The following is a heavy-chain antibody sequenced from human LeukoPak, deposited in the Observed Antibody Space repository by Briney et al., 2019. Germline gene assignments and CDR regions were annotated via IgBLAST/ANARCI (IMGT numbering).Heavy chain of an antibody. V-gene: IGHV4-59*01. D-gene: IGHD3-16*01. J-gene: IGHJ6*02. CDR2: IYYSGST. CDR1: GGSISSYY. Sequence: PSETLSLTCTVSGGSISSYYWSWIRQPPGKGLEWIGYIYYSGSTNYNPYLKSRVTISVDTSKNQFSLKLSSVTAADTAVSYCASHPRGVYYYGMDVWGQGTTVTVSS. CDR3: ASHPRGVYYYGMDV.